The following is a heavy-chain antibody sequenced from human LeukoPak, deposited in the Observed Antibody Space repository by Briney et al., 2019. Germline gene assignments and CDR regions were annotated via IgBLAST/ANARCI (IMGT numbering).Heavy chain of an antibody. V-gene: IGHV4-59*12. CDR2: IYYSGST. CDR3: ARGDCSDGICTKDGPFDV. Sequence: SETLSLTCTVSGGSISSYYWSWIRQPPGKGLEWIGYIYYSGSTNYNPSLKSRVTISVDTPKNQFSLQLNSVTPEDTAVYYCARGDCSDGICTKDGPFDVWGQGTTVTVSS. J-gene: IGHJ3*01. D-gene: IGHD2-15*01. CDR1: GGSISSYY.